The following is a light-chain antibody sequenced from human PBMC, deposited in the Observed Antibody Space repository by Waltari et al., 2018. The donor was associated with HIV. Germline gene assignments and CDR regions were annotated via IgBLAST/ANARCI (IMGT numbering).Light chain of an antibody. V-gene: IGKV1-39*01. CDR3: QQSYSTPRPHSYT. J-gene: IGKJ2*01. CDR1: QSISSY. Sequence: DIQMTQSPSSLSASVGDRVTITCRARQSISSYLNWYQQKPGKAPKLLIYAASSLQSGVPSRFSGSGSGTDFTLTISSLQPEDFATYYCQQSYSTPRPHSYTFGQGTKLEIK. CDR2: AAS.